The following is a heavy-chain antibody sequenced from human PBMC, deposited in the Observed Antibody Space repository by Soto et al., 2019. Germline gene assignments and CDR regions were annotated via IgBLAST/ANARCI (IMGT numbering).Heavy chain of an antibody. V-gene: IGHV4-34*01. D-gene: IGHD2-8*01. Sequence: PSETLSLTCAVYGGSFSRYYWSWIRQPPGKGLEWIGEINHSGSTNYNPSLKSRVTISVDTSKNQFSLKLSSVTAADTAVYYCARGRQRGVLMVYVKYYGMDVWGQGTTVTV. J-gene: IGHJ6*02. CDR3: ARGRQRGVLMVYVKYYGMDV. CDR1: GGSFSRYY. CDR2: INHSGST.